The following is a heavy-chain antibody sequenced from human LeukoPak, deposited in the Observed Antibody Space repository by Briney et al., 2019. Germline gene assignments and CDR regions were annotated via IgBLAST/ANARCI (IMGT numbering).Heavy chain of an antibody. CDR2: IFYNGSP. J-gene: IGHJ4*02. CDR3: ARDSPPWAAGAVPFDY. CDR1: GVSITSYY. D-gene: IGHD6-13*01. Sequence: TPSETLSLTCTVSGVSITSYYWSWTRQPPGKGLEWIGYIFYNGSPNYNPSLKSRVTISIDTSENQFSLKLTSVTAADAAVYYCARDSPPWAAGAVPFDYWGQGTLVTVSS. V-gene: IGHV4-59*01.